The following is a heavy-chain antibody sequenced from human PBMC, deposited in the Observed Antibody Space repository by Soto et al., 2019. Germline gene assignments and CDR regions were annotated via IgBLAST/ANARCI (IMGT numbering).Heavy chain of an antibody. V-gene: IGHV1-2*02. Sequence: QVQLVQSGAEVKKPGASVIVSCKASGDTFTAYYLNWVRQAPGQGLEWMGYVNPNSGGTNYAQKFQDRVAMTRDTSINTVYMELKWLRFDDTAVYYCAPGDDFLTDWGHGTLVTVSS. J-gene: IGHJ4*01. CDR1: GDTFTAYY. CDR2: VNPNSGGT. D-gene: IGHD3-9*01. CDR3: APGDDFLTD.